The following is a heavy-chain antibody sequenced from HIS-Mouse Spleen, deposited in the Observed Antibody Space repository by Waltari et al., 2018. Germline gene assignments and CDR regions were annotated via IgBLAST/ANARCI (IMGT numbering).Heavy chain of an antibody. D-gene: IGHD6-13*01. CDR3: AREIPYSSSWYDWYFDL. CDR2: IYSSGST. Sequence: QLQLQESGPGLVKPSETLSLTCTVSGGSISSSSYYWGWISTPPGRGLEWIGSIYSSGSTYYNPSLKSRVTISVDTSKTQFSLKLSSVTAADTAVYYCAREIPYSSSWYDWYFDLWGRGTLVTVSS. V-gene: IGHV4-39*07. J-gene: IGHJ2*01. CDR1: GGSISSSSYY.